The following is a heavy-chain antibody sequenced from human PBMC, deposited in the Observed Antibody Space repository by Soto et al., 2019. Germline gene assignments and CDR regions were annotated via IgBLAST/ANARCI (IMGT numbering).Heavy chain of an antibody. CDR3: ARSPQPTRGIHWYFDF. Sequence: QVQLVESGGGVVQPGRSLGLSCAASGFTFNTYGMHWVRQAPGKGLEWVAAISYDDVNKYYADSVKGRFTISRDNSKKTPYLQMNSLKPEDTAVYYCARSPQPTRGIHWYFDFWGRGILVAVSS. J-gene: IGHJ2*01. D-gene: IGHD2-2*01. CDR1: GFTFNTYG. V-gene: IGHV3-30*03. CDR2: ISYDDVNK.